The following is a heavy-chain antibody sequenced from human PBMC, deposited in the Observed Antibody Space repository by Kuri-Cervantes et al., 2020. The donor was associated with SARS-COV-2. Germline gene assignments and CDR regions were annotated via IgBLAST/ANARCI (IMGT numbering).Heavy chain of an antibody. Sequence: GESLKISCAASGFTFSSYSMHWVRQAPGKGLEWVAVISYDGSNKYYADSVKGRFTISRDNSKNTLYLQMNSLRAEDTAVYYCAKDLGDIVVVPAAMLPQGMDVWGQGTTVTVSS. J-gene: IGHJ6*02. CDR1: GFTFSSYS. CDR3: AKDLGDIVVVPAAMLPQGMDV. V-gene: IGHV3-30*18. CDR2: ISYDGSNK. D-gene: IGHD2-2*01.